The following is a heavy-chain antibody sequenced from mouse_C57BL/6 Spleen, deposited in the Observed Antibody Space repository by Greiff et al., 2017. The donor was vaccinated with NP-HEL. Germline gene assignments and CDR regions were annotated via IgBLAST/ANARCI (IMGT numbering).Heavy chain of an antibody. J-gene: IGHJ4*01. V-gene: IGHV5-4*01. D-gene: IGHD1-1*01. CDR2: ISDGGSYT. CDR1: GFTFSSYA. CDR3: AREVYYYGSSYEAMDY. Sequence: EVQLVESGGGLVKPGGSLKLSCAASGFTFSSYAMSWVRQTPEKRLEWVATISDGGSYTYYPDNVKGRFTISRDNAKNNLYLQMSHLKSEDTAMYYCAREVYYYGSSYEAMDYWGQGTSVTVSS.